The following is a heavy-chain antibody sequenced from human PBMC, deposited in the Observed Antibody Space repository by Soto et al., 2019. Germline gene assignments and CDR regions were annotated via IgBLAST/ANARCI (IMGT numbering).Heavy chain of an antibody. CDR3: ARDRYQLPYYYGMDV. CDR1: GGSISSYY. Sequence: PSETLSLTCTVSGGSISSYYWSWIRQPPGKGLEWIGYIYDSGSTSYNPSLKSRVTISVDTSKNQFSLKLSSVTAADTAVYYCARDRYQLPYYYGMDVWGQGTTVTVPS. J-gene: IGHJ6*02. D-gene: IGHD2-2*01. V-gene: IGHV4-59*01. CDR2: IYDSGST.